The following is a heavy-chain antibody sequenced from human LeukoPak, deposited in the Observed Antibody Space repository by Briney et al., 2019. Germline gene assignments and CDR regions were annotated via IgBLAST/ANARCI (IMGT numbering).Heavy chain of an antibody. J-gene: IGHJ4*02. CDR2: IYYSGST. V-gene: IGHV4-39*01. CDR1: GGSISSSSYY. Sequence: PSETLSLTCTVSGGSISSSSYYWGWIRQPPGKGLEWIGSIYYSGSTYYNPSLKSRVTISVDTSKNQFSLKLSSVTAADTAVYYCARHFPGSGYDPYYFDYWGQGTLVTVSS. D-gene: IGHD5-12*01. CDR3: ARHFPGSGYDPYYFDY.